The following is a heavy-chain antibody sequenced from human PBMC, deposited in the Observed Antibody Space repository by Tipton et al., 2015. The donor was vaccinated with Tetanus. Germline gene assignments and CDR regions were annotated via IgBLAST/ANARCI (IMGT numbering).Heavy chain of an antibody. CDR2: IYQTDST. Sequence: GLVKPSQTLSLTCNVSGGLITTGGYSWGWIRQPPGQGLEWLGYIYQTDSTYYNPSVRGRPTLSLHRSKNQGSLKLRSVTAADTAVYFCVRGRGLGAYSYGSEYWGQGALVTVSS. CDR3: VRGRGLGAYSYGSEY. D-gene: IGHD5-12*01. J-gene: IGHJ4*02. V-gene: IGHV4-30-2*01. CDR1: GGLITTGGYS.